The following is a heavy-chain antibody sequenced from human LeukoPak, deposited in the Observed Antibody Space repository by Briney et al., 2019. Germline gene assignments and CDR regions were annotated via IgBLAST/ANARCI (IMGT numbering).Heavy chain of an antibody. D-gene: IGHD3-22*01. J-gene: IGHJ4*02. CDR2: IIPIFGIA. Sequence: ASVKVSCKASGGTFSSYAISWVRQAPGQGLEWMGGIIPIFGIANYAQKFQGRVTITADESTSTAYMELSSLRSEDTAVYYCARVGEYYYDSSGYYPFDYWGQGTLVTVSS. CDR1: GGTFSSYA. V-gene: IGHV1-69*13. CDR3: ARVGEYYYDSSGYYPFDY.